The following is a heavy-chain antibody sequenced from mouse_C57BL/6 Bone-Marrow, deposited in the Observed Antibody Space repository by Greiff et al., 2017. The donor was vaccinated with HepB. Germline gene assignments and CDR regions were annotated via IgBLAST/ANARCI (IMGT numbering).Heavy chain of an antibody. V-gene: IGHV5-4*01. D-gene: IGHD1-3*01. CDR2: ISDGGSYT. J-gene: IGHJ2*01. CDR3: AIDYNYFDY. Sequence: EVQRVQSGGGLVKPGGSLKLSCAASGFTFSSYAMSWVRQTPEKRLEWVAIISDGGSYTYYPDNVKGRFTISRDNAKNNLYLQMSHLKSEDTAMYYCAIDYNYFDYWGQGTTLTVAS. CDR1: GFTFSSYA.